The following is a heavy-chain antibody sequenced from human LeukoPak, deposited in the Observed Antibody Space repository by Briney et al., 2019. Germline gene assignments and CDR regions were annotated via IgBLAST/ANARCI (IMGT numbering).Heavy chain of an antibody. D-gene: IGHD6-19*01. CDR3: ARHPPPYEQWLVHYYFDY. CDR2: IYSGGST. V-gene: IGHV3-53*01. CDR1: GFTVSSNY. Sequence: GGSLRLSCAASGFTVSSNYMSWVRQAPGKGLEWVSVIYSGGSTYYADSVKGRFTISRDNSKNTLYLQMNSLRAEDTAVYYCARHPPPYEQWLVHYYFDYWGQGTLVTVSS. J-gene: IGHJ4*02.